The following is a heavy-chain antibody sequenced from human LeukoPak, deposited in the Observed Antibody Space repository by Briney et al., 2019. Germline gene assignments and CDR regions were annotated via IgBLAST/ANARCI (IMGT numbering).Heavy chain of an antibody. CDR2: INAGNGNT. D-gene: IGHD5-24*01. J-gene: IGHJ5*02. V-gene: IGHV1-3*01. Sequence: GASVTVSCKASGYTFTIYAMHWVRQAPGQRLEWMGWINAGNGNTKYSQKFQGRVTITRDTSASTAYMELSSLRSEDTAVYYCARGRWLGDWFDPWGQGTLVTVSS. CDR3: ARGRWLGDWFDP. CDR1: GYTFTIYA.